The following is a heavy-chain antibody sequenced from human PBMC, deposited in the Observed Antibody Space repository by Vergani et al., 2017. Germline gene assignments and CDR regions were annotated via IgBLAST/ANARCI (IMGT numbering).Heavy chain of an antibody. D-gene: IGHD2-2*01. CDR1: GYTFTSYG. Sequence: QVQLVQSGAEVKKPGASVKVSCKASGYTFTSYGISWVRQAPGQGLEWMGWISAYNGNTNYAQKLQGRVTMTTDTSTSTSYMELRSLRSDDTAMYYYARDQEDVVPAAIGNYWGQGTLVTVSS. J-gene: IGHJ4*02. V-gene: IGHV1-18*01. CDR2: ISAYNGNT. CDR3: ARDQEDVVPAAIGNY.